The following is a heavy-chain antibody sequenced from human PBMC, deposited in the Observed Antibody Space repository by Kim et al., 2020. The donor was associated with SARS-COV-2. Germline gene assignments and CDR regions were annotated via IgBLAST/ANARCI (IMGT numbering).Heavy chain of an antibody. D-gene: IGHD3-22*01. CDR3: ARLSTPDYYDSSGRDAFDI. J-gene: IGHJ3*02. CDR1: GYSFTSYW. V-gene: IGHV5-51*01. Sequence: GESLKISCKGSGYSFTSYWIGWVRQMPGKGLEWMGIIYPGDSDTRYSPSFQGQVTISADKSISPAYLQWSSLKASDTAMYYCARLSTPDYYDSSGRDAFDIWGQGTMVTVSS. CDR2: IYPGDSDT.